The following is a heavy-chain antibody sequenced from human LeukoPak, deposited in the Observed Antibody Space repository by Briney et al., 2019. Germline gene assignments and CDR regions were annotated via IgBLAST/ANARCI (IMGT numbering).Heavy chain of an antibody. CDR1: GFTFSSYA. D-gene: IGHD4-17*01. Sequence: GRSLRLSCAASGFTFSSYAMHWVRQAPGKGLEWVAVISYDGSNKYYADSVKGRFTISRDNSKNTLYLQMNSLRAEDTAVYYCASNGYGDYGDYFDYWGQGTLVTVSS. V-gene: IGHV3-30-3*01. CDR3: ASNGYGDYGDYFDY. CDR2: ISYDGSNK. J-gene: IGHJ4*02.